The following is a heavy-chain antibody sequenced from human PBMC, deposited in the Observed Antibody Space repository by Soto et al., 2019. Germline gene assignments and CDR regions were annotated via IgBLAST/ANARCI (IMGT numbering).Heavy chain of an antibody. CDR3: XXXXXXVVPAXXLPHFDY. V-gene: IGHV3-48*04. CDR2: ISGSSDTI. D-gene: IGHD2-2*01. Sequence: EVQLVESGGGLVQPGESLRLSCAASGFTFSDYNMNWVRXXXXXXXXXXXXISGSSDTIYSADSVKGRFTISRDNAKXXXXXXXXXXXXXXXXXXXXXXXXXXVVPAXXLPHFDYWGQGTLVTVSS. J-gene: IGHJ4*02. CDR1: GFTFSDYN.